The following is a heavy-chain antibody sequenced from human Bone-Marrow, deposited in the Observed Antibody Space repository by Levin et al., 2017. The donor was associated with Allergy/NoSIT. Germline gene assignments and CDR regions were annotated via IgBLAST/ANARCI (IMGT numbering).Heavy chain of an antibody. CDR2: IYYRGSV. D-gene: IGHD3-22*01. CDR1: GGPISGHD. Sequence: NPSETLSLTCSASGGPISGHDWSWIRQPPGKGLEWMGYIYYRGSVNYEPSFKSRLTISAETSKNHFCLMVNAVTAEDTAVYYCARGRVDSSGYATTDDFDLWGRGTMVTVSS. V-gene: IGHV4-59*11. J-gene: IGHJ3*01. CDR3: ARGRVDSSGYATTDDFDL.